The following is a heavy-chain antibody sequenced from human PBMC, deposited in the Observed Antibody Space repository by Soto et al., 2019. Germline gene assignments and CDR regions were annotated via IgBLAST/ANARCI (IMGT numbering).Heavy chain of an antibody. CDR2: IYYSGST. V-gene: IGHV4-39*07. CDR1: GGSISSSNYY. Sequence: SETLSLTCTVSGGSISSSNYYWGWIRQPPGKGLEWIGSIYYSGSTCYNPSLKSRVTISVDRSKNQFSLKLSSVTAADTAVYYCARGNVVPLDYWGQGTLVTVSS. CDR3: ARGNVVPLDY. J-gene: IGHJ4*02. D-gene: IGHD2-21*01.